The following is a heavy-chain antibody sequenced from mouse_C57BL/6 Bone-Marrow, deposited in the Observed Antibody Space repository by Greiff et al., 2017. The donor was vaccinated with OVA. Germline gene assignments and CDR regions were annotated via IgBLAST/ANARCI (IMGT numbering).Heavy chain of an antibody. CDR1: GFNIKDDY. V-gene: IGHV14-4*01. CDR3: TTGYEYDGYYAMDY. CDR2: IDPENGDT. Sequence: VQLQQSGAELVRPGASVKLSCTASGFNIKDDYMHWVKQRPEQGLEWIGWIDPENGDTEYASKFQGKATITADTSSNTAYLQLSRLTSEDTAVYDCTTGYEYDGYYAMDYWGQGTSVTVSS. D-gene: IGHD2-4*01. J-gene: IGHJ4*01.